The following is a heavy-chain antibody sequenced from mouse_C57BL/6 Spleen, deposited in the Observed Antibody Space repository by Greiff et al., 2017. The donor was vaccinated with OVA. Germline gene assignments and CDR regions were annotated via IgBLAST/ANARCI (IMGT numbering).Heavy chain of an antibody. Sequence: QVQLQQSGAELARPGASVKLSCKASGYTFTSYGISWVKQRTGQGLEWIGEIYPRRGNTYYNEKFKGKATLTADKSSSTAYMELRSLTSEDSAVYFCARHYYDYDGAWFAYWGQGTLVTVSA. CDR3: ARHYYDYDGAWFAY. J-gene: IGHJ3*01. CDR2: IYPRRGNT. CDR1: GYTFTSYG. D-gene: IGHD2-4*01. V-gene: IGHV1-81*01.